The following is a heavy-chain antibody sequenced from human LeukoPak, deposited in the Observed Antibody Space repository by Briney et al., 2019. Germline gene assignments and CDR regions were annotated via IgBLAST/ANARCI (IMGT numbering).Heavy chain of an antibody. D-gene: IGHD6-13*01. Sequence: GGSLRLSCAASGFTFSGYWMHWVRQAPGKGLVWVSRISTDGTRTNYADSVKGRFTISRDNAKNTLYPQMNSLRAEDTAVYYCARRKDSNNWADSWGQGTLVTVSS. CDR1: GFTFSGYW. J-gene: IGHJ5*01. CDR3: ARRKDSNNWADS. V-gene: IGHV3-74*01. CDR2: ISTDGTRT.